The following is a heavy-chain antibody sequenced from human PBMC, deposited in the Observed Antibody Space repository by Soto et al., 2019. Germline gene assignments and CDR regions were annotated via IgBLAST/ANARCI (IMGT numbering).Heavy chain of an antibody. CDR2: IYYSGST. V-gene: IGHV4-30-4*01. D-gene: IGHD6-13*01. CDR1: GGSISSGDYY. CDR3: ASCIAAAGTGWFDP. J-gene: IGHJ5*02. Sequence: QVQLQESGPGLVKPSQTLSLTCTVSGGSISSGDYYWSWIRQPPGKGLEWIGYIYYSGSTYYNPSLKRRVTISVDTSKNQFSLKMSSVTAADTAVYYCASCIAAAGTGWFDPWGQGTLVTVSS.